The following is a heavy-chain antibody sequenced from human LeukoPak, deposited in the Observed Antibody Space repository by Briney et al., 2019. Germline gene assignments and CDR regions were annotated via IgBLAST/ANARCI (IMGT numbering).Heavy chain of an antibody. J-gene: IGHJ4*02. V-gene: IGHV4-34*01. D-gene: IGHD5-18*01. CDR3: ARGGYSYGPGYYFDY. CDR1: GGSFSGYY. Sequence: SETLSLTCAVYGGSFSGYYWSWIRQPPGKGLEWIGEINHSGSTNYNPSLKSRVTISVDTSKNQFSLKLSSVTAADTAVYYCARGGYSYGPGYYFDYWGQGTLVTVSS. CDR2: INHSGST.